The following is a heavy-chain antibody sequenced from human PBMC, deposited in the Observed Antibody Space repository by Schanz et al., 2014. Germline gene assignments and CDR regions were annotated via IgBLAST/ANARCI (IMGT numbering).Heavy chain of an antibody. Sequence: QVQLVQSAPEVKKPGASVKVSCKASGYSFTTYGLNWVRQAPGQGPEWMGWISAYNGHTTYAQKFQGRVTMTTDTSTSTVYMELRGLRSDDTAVYYCARETTIITGGAFDVWGQGTMVTVSS. J-gene: IGHJ3*01. V-gene: IGHV1-18*01. D-gene: IGHD3-9*01. CDR1: GYSFTTYG. CDR2: ISAYNGHT. CDR3: ARETTIITGGAFDV.